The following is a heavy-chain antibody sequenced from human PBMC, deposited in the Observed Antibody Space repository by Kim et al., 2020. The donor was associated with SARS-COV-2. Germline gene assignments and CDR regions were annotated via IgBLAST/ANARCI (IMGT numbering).Heavy chain of an antibody. J-gene: IGHJ6*02. CDR3: ARDLYYYDIEPRMDV. CDR1: GGSISNGDYY. D-gene: IGHD3-22*01. Sequence: SETLSLTCTVSGGSISNGDYYWSWIRQPPGKGLEWIGYIYYSGRTHYNPSLKSRVTISVDTSKNQFSLKLSSVTAADTAVYYCARDLYYYDIEPRMDVWGQGTTVTVSS. V-gene: IGHV4-30-4*01. CDR2: IYYSGRT.